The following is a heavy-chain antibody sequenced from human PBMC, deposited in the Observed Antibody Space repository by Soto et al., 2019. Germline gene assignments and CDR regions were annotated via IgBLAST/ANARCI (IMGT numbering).Heavy chain of an antibody. CDR3: ARDGGSSTNWFDP. D-gene: IGHD2-2*01. CDR2: IKQDGSEK. J-gene: IGHJ5*02. Sequence: PGGSLSLSCAASGFTFSSYWMSWVRQAPGKGLEWVANIKQDGSEKYYVDSVKGRFTISRDNAKNSLYLQMNSLRAEDTAVYYCARDGGSSTNWFDPWGQGTLVTVSS. V-gene: IGHV3-7*01. CDR1: GFTFSSYW.